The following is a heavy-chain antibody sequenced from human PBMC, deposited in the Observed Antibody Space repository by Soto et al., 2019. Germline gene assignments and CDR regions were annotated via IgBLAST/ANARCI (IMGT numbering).Heavy chain of an antibody. Sequence: QITLKESGPTLVKPTQTLTLTCTFSGFSLSTSGVGVGWIRQPPGKALEWLALIYWDDDKRYSPSLKSRLTITKDTSKNQVVLTMTNMDPVDTATYYCAHRLHSGSWYAGDWFDPWGQGTLVTVSS. CDR1: GFSLSTSGVG. V-gene: IGHV2-5*02. CDR3: AHRLHSGSWYAGDWFDP. CDR2: IYWDDDK. D-gene: IGHD6-13*01. J-gene: IGHJ5*02.